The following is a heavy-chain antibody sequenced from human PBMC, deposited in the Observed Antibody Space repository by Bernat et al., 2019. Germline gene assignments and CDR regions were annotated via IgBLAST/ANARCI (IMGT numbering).Heavy chain of an antibody. J-gene: IGHJ4*02. V-gene: IGHV2-26*01. Sequence: QVTLKASGPVLVIPTETLTLTCTVSGFSLSNTRMGVCCIRQPPGKALEWLAHIFSNYAKSYSTSLKSRLTNSKDSSNSQVVLIMTNMDSVDTATYYCARPPDHDGEWDWDYCDHWGQGTLVTVSS. CDR3: ARPPDHDGEWDWDYCDH. D-gene: IGHD2-8*01. CDR2: IFSNYAK. CDR1: GFSLSNTRMG.